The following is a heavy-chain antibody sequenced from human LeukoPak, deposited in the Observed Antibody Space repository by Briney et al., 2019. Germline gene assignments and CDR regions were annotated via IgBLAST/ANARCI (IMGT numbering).Heavy chain of an antibody. CDR1: GGSVGGSDSY. D-gene: IGHD2-21*01. J-gene: IGHJ4*02. CDR2: IYYGGTT. CDR3: ARRGLVVIPV. Sequence: SETLSLTCTVSGGSVGGSDSYWVWVRQPPGKGLEWVGSIYYGGTTHYSPSLKSRLTISADTSRNQFSLSLTSVTAADTAVYFCARRGLVVIPVWGQGTLVTVSS. V-gene: IGHV4-39*01.